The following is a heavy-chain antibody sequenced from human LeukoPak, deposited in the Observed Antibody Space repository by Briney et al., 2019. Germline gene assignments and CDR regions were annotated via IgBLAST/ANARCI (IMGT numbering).Heavy chain of an antibody. V-gene: IGHV4-59*08. J-gene: IGHJ4*02. Sequence: PSETLSLTCTVSGGSISSYYWSWIRQPPGKGLEWIGYIYYSGSTYYNPSLKSRVTISVDTSKNQFSLKLSSVTAADTAVYYCASVLLWFGEPSGFDYWGQGTLVTVSS. D-gene: IGHD3-10*01. CDR3: ASVLLWFGEPSGFDY. CDR1: GGSISSYY. CDR2: IYYSGST.